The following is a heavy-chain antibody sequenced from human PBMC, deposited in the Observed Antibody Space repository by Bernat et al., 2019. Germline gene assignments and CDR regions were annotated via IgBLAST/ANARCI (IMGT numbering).Heavy chain of an antibody. CDR2: ISGSGGNT. D-gene: IGHD4-17*01. Sequence: EVQLLESGGGLVQPGGSLRLSCAASGFTFSSYAMNWVRQAPGKGLEWVSVISGSGGNTYYADSVKGRFTISRDNSKNTLYLQMNSLRAEDTAVYYCAKDLWTTVTKGGFNYWGQGTLVTVSS. CDR3: AKDLWTTVTKGGFNY. CDR1: GFTFSSYA. V-gene: IGHV3-23*01. J-gene: IGHJ4*02.